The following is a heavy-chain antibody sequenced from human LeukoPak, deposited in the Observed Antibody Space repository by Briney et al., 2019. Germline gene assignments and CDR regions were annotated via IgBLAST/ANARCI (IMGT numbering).Heavy chain of an antibody. CDR1: GYTFTSYD. J-gene: IGHJ6*02. Sequence: ASVKVSCKASGYTFTSYDINWVRQATGQGLEWMGWMNPNSGNTGYAQKFQGRVTMTRNTSISTAYMELSSLRSEDTAVYYCARGAGDFWSGYYNYYYGMDVWGQGTTVTVSS. V-gene: IGHV1-8*01. CDR3: ARGAGDFWSGYYNYYYGMDV. D-gene: IGHD3-3*01. CDR2: MNPNSGNT.